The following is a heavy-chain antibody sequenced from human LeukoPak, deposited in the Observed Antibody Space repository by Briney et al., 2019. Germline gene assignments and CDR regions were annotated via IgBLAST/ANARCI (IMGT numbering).Heavy chain of an antibody. J-gene: IGHJ6*02. Sequence: SETLSLTCAVYGGSFSNYYWSWIRQPPGKGLEWIGEINHSGSTNYNPSLKSRVTISVDTSKNQFSLKLSSVTAADTAVYYCARDPHPKYYYGSGSYPPRGMDVWGQGTTVTVSS. D-gene: IGHD3-10*01. CDR2: INHSGST. V-gene: IGHV4-34*01. CDR1: GGSFSNYY. CDR3: ARDPHPKYYYGSGSYPPRGMDV.